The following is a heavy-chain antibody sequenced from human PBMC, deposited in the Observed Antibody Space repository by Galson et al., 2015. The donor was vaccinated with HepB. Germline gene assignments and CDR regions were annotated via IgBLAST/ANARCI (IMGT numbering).Heavy chain of an antibody. J-gene: IGHJ4*02. Sequence: SLRLSCATSGFSFGSEWMAWVRQAPGEGLEWVANIRGDGSMTFYVGSVRGRFTISRDNAKNSVYLQMNSLRVEDTAVYYCASSRDSPGNYWGQGTLVTVSS. CDR1: GFSFGSEW. CDR3: ASSRDSPGNY. CDR2: IRGDGSMT. D-gene: IGHD3-10*01. V-gene: IGHV3-7*01.